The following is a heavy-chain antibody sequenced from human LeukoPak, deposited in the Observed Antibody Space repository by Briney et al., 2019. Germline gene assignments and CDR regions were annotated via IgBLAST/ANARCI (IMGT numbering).Heavy chain of an antibody. CDR1: GYTFTGYY. D-gene: IGHD3-22*01. CDR2: INPNSGGT. V-gene: IGHV1-2*02. J-gene: IGHJ3*02. CDR3: ARPYDSSGRDAFDI. Sequence: GASVKVSCKASGYTFTGYYMHWVRQAPGQGLEWMGWINPNSGGTNYAQKFQGRVTMTRDTSISTAYMELSRLRSDDTAVYYCARPYDSSGRDAFDIWGQGTMVTVSS.